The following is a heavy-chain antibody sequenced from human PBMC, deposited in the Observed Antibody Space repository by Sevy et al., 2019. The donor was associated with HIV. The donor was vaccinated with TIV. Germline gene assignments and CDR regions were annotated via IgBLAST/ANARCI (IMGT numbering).Heavy chain of an antibody. Sequence: SETLSLTCTVSGGSITSLYWNWIRQPPGKGLEWIANIYYNGHINYNPSLKSRVTLSLDTSKNQFSLRLSWVTAADTAMYSRAGENAWGRGYSWGQGTLVTVSS. J-gene: IGHJ4*02. CDR3: AGENAWGRGYS. D-gene: IGHD1-26*01. CDR2: IYYNGHI. V-gene: IGHV4-59*11. CDR1: GGSITSLY.